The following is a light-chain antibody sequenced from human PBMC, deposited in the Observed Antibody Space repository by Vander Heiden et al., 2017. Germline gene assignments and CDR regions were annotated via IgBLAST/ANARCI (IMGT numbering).Light chain of an antibody. J-gene: IGKJ4*01. CDR1: QDISNY. CDR2: AAS. V-gene: IGKV1-27*01. Sequence: DIQMTQSPSSLSASVGDRVTITLRASQDISNYLAWYQQKQAKVPTLLIYAASTMQSGVPSRFSGSGSGTDVTLPISSLQPEDVATYYCQKYNSAHLTFGGGTKVEIK. CDR3: QKYNSAHLT.